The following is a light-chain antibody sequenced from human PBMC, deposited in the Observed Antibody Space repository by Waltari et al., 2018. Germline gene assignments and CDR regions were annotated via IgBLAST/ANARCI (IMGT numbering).Light chain of an antibody. CDR3: QQYNGYPLT. V-gene: IGKV1-5*03. CDR2: KAS. CDR1: LSLSVW. Sequence: DLQITQSPSTLSASVGDSVTIPSRASLSLSVWLACYQKKPGKAPKLLIYKASTLQSGVPSRFSGSGSGTEFTLTISSLQPDDFATYYCQQYNGYPLTFGGGTNVEIK. J-gene: IGKJ4*01.